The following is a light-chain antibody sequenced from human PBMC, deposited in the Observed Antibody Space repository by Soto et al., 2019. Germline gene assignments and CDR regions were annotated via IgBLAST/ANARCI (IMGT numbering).Light chain of an antibody. J-gene: IGKJ1*01. CDR3: QHYETFSWT. V-gene: IGKV1-5*03. CDR2: KAS. Sequence: DIPMTQSPSTLSASVGDRVTITCRASQSISSWLAWYQQKPGKAPKLLIYKASSLESGVPSTFSGSGSGTEFTLTISSVQPEDFATYFCQHYETFSWTFGQGTKVDIK. CDR1: QSISSW.